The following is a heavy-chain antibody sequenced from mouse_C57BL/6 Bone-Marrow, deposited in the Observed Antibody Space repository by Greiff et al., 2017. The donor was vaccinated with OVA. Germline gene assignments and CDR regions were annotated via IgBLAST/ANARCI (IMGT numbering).Heavy chain of an antibody. CDR1: GYTFTSYW. Sequence: QVQLQQPGAELVRPGSSVKLSCKASGYTFTSYWMDWVKQRPGQGLEWIGNIYPSDSETHYNQKFTDKATLTVDKSSSTAYMQLSSLTSDDSAVYYCARRMGIYDGYYGFAYWGQGTLVTVSA. J-gene: IGHJ3*01. D-gene: IGHD2-3*01. V-gene: IGHV1-61*01. CDR3: ARRMGIYDGYYGFAY. CDR2: IYPSDSET.